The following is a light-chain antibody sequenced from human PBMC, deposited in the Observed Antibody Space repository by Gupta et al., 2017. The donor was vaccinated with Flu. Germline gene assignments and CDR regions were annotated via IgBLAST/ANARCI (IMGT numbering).Light chain of an antibody. CDR2: GNN. V-gene: IGLV6-57*01. CDR1: SGSIAGND. J-gene: IGLJ2*01. CDR3: QACETSNVV. Sequence: TVTISCSRSSGSIAGNDVHWYQHPPGRTPNTLIYGNNNRPSGVPDRFSGSSDSTTNSSALXVXRAKNEXDDDCYSQACETSNVVFGGGTKLTVL.